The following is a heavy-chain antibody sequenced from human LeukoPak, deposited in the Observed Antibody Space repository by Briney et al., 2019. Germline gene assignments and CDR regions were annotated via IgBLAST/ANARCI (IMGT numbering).Heavy chain of an antibody. D-gene: IGHD3-22*01. J-gene: IGHJ6*03. CDR3: SRDRRVYYYDSSGHTRNMDV. Sequence: ASVKVSCKASGYSFINYDINWVRQATGQGLEWIGYMNPKTGDSEAAQKFQGRVTLTRDTSITTAYMELSRLRSDDTAVYYCSRDRRVYYYDSSGHTRNMDVWGKGTTVTVSS. CDR2: MNPKTGDS. CDR1: GYSFINYD. V-gene: IGHV1-8*01.